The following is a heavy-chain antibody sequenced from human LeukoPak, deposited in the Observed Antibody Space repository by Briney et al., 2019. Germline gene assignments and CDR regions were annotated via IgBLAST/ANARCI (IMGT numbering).Heavy chain of an antibody. D-gene: IGHD3-9*01. CDR3: ARARPTHELRYFDWLLYGVFFDY. J-gene: IGHJ4*02. V-gene: IGHV1-18*01. Sequence: RASVKVSCKASGYTFTSYGISWVRQAPGQGLEWMGWISAYNGNTNYAQKLQGRVTMTTDTSTSTAYMELRSLRSDDTAVYYCARARPTHELRYFDWLLYGVFFDYWGQGTLVTVSS. CDR1: GYTFTSYG. CDR2: ISAYNGNT.